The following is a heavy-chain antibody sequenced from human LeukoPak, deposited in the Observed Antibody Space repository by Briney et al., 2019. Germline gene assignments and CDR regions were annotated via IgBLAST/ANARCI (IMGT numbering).Heavy chain of an antibody. J-gene: IGHJ4*02. CDR2: IRSKAYGGTT. D-gene: IGHD6-19*01. CDR1: GFTFGDYA. V-gene: IGHV3-49*03. CDR3: TRGDVRYSSGWYLSWHLGYWGY. Sequence: GGSLRLSCTASGFTFGDYAMSWFRQAPGKGLEWVGFIRSKAYGGTTEYAASVKGRFTISRDDSKSIAYLQMNSLKTEDTAVYYCTRGDVRYSSGWYLSWHLGYWGYWGQGTLVTVSS.